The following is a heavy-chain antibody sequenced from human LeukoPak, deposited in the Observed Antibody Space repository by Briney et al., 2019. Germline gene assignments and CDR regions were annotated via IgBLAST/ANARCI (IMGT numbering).Heavy chain of an antibody. Sequence: GASVKVSCKASGYTFTSYAMHWVHQAPGQRLEWMGWINAGNGNTKYSQKFQGRVTITRDTSASTAYMELSSLRSEDTAVYYCAREAFYCSSTSCYFPRAVAKIFDPWGQGTLVTVSS. J-gene: IGHJ5*02. CDR2: INAGNGNT. CDR3: AREAFYCSSTSCYFPRAVAKIFDP. CDR1: GYTFTSYA. V-gene: IGHV1-3*01. D-gene: IGHD2-2*01.